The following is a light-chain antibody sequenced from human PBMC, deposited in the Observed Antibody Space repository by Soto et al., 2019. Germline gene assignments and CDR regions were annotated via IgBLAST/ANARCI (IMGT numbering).Light chain of an antibody. CDR1: SSDVGGYNY. V-gene: IGLV2-14*01. J-gene: IGLJ2*01. Sequence: QSALTQPASVSGSPGQSITISCTGTSSDVGGYNYVSWYQQHPGKAPKLMIYDVSNRPSGVSNRFSGSKSGNTASLTISGLQAEDEADYYCSSYTSSRDVVFGGGTKLPVL. CDR3: SSYTSSRDVV. CDR2: DVS.